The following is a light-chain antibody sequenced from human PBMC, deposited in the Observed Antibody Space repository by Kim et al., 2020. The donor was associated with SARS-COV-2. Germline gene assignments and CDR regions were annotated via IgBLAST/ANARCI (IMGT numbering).Light chain of an antibody. CDR1: KLGDKY. J-gene: IGLJ1*01. CDR2: QDS. V-gene: IGLV3-1*01. CDR3: QAWDSRTAYV. Sequence: SYELTQPPSVSVSPGQTASITCSGDKLGDKYACWYQQKPGQSPVLVIYQDSKRPSGLPERFSGSNSGNTATLTISGTQAMDEADYYCQAWDSRTAYVFGT.